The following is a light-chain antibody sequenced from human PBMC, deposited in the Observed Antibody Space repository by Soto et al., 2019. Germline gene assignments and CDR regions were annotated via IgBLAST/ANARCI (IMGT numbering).Light chain of an antibody. CDR2: GAS. V-gene: IGKV3-20*01. Sequence: ESVLTQSPGTLSLSPGERATLSCRASQSVSSNSLAWYQQKPGQAPRLLIYGASSRATGTPDRFSGSGSGTDFTLTISRLEAEDFAVYYCQQLGGSPPSWTFGQGTKVEI. CDR1: QSVSSNS. CDR3: QQLGGSPPSWT. J-gene: IGKJ1*01.